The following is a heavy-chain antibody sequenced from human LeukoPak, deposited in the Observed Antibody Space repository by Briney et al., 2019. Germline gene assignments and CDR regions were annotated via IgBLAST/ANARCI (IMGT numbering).Heavy chain of an antibody. V-gene: IGHV3-30*18. D-gene: IGHD4-17*01. CDR3: AKDSTVTTFDY. J-gene: IGHJ4*02. CDR1: GFTFSSYS. Sequence: PGGSLRLSCAASGFTFSSYSMNWVRQAPGKGLDWVAVISYDGSVKYYTDSLKGRFTISRDNSKNTLYLQMNSLRAEDTAVYYCAKDSTVTTFDYWGQGTLVTVSS. CDR2: ISYDGSVK.